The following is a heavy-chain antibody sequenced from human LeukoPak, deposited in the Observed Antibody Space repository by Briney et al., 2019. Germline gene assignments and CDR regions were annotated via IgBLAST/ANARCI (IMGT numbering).Heavy chain of an antibody. D-gene: IGHD3-10*01. J-gene: IGHJ3*02. CDR2: IYYSGST. Sequence: KTSETLSLTCTVSGGSISSGDYYWSWIRQPPGKGLEWIGYIYYSGSTYYNPSLKSRVTISVDTSKNQFSLKLSSVTAADTAVYYCARTSIWFGSPPQAFDIWGQGTMVTVSS. CDR3: ARTSIWFGSPPQAFDI. CDR1: GGSISSGDYY. V-gene: IGHV4-30-4*02.